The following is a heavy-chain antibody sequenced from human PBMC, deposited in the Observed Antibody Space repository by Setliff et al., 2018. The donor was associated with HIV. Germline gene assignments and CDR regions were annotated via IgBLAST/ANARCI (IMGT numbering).Heavy chain of an antibody. CDR1: GFSLSTRGVG. D-gene: IGHD2-15*01. CDR3: AHQELGYCSGGSCPPPHAFDV. J-gene: IGHJ3*01. CDR2: IYWDDDK. V-gene: IGHV2-5*02. Sequence: GSGPTLVNPTQTLTLTCTFSGFSLSTRGVGVGWIRQPPGKALEWLALIYWDDDKRYNPSLKTRLTITKDTSKNQVVLTMTNMDPVDTATYYCAHQELGYCSGGSCPPPHAFDVWGQGTMVTVS.